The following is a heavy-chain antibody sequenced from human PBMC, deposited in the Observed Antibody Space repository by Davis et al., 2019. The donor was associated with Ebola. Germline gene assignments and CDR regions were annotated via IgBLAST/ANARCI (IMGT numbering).Heavy chain of an antibody. Sequence: AALVKVSCKASGYTFTSYGISWVRQAPGQGLEWMGWISAYNGNTNYAQKLQGRVTMTTDTSTSTAYMELRSLRSDDTAVYYCARDRYYDSSGYGNWGQGTLVTVSS. D-gene: IGHD3-22*01. V-gene: IGHV1-18*01. CDR3: ARDRYYDSSGYGN. CDR1: GYTFTSYG. J-gene: IGHJ4*02. CDR2: ISAYNGNT.